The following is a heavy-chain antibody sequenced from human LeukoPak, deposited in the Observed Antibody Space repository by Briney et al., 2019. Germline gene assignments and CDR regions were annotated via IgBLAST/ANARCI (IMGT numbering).Heavy chain of an antibody. CDR2: INAGNGNT. CDR3: ARDRCSGGSCYGWFDP. V-gene: IGHV1-3*01. CDR1: GYTFTSYA. J-gene: IGHJ5*02. Sequence: GASVKVSCKASGYTFTSYAMHWVRQTPGQRLEWMGWINAGNGNTKYSQKFQGRVTITRDTSVSTAYMELSSLRSEDTAVYYCARDRCSGGSCYGWFDPWGQGTLVTVSS. D-gene: IGHD2-15*01.